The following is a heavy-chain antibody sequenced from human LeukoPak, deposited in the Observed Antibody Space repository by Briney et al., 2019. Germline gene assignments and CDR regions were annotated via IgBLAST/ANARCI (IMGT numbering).Heavy chain of an antibody. J-gene: IGHJ4*02. CDR3: ARQNFVVVTAIRIFDY. CDR2: IYYSGST. CDR1: GGSINNYY. Sequence: PSETLSLTCTVSGGSINNYYWSWIRQPPGKGLEWIGYIYYSGSTNYSPSLKSRVTISVDTSKNQFSLKLSSVTAADTAVYYCARQNFVVVTAIRIFDYWGQGTLVTVSS. D-gene: IGHD2-21*02. V-gene: IGHV4-59*08.